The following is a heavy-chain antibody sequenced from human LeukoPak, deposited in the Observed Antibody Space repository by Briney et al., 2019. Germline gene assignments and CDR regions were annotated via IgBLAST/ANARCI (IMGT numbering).Heavy chain of an antibody. CDR3: ARERWSRGPDAFDI. D-gene: IGHD5-24*01. CDR1: GFTFSSYA. J-gene: IGHJ3*02. Sequence: GRSLRLSCAASGFTFSSYAMHWVRQAPGKGLEWVAVISYDGSNKYYADSVKGRFTISRDNSKNTLYLQMNSLRAEDTAVYYCARERWSRGPDAFDIWGQGTMVTVSS. V-gene: IGHV3-30*04. CDR2: ISYDGSNK.